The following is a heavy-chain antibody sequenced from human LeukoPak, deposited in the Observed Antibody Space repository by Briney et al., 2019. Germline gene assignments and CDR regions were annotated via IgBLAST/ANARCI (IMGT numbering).Heavy chain of an antibody. Sequence: PGGSLRLSCAASGFTFSNYNMNWVRQAPGKAMEWVSSITSSGTYIFYADSVKGRFTISRDNAKNSLYLQMDSLGPEDTAVYYCARDPYSGNYGNDYYYYGRLGQRDHGHHLL. V-gene: IGHV3-21*01. J-gene: IGHJ6*04. D-gene: IGHD1-26*01. CDR2: ITSSGTYI. CDR1: GFTFSNYN. CDR3: ARDPYSGNYGNDYYYYGR.